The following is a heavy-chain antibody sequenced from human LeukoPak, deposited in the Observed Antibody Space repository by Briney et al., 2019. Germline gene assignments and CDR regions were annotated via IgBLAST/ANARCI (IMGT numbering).Heavy chain of an antibody. J-gene: IGHJ4*02. CDR2: IYSSGST. Sequence: SETLSLTCTVSGGSINSYYWSWIRQPAGKGLEWIGRIYSSGSTYYNPSLKSRVTISVDTSKNQFSLKLSSVTAADTAVYYCARVLPRSGSYHFDYWGQGTLVTVSS. CDR3: ARVLPRSGSYHFDY. D-gene: IGHD1-26*01. V-gene: IGHV4-4*07. CDR1: GGSINSYY.